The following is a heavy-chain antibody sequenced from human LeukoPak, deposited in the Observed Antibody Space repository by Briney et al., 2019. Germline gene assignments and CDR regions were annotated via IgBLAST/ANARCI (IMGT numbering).Heavy chain of an antibody. D-gene: IGHD3-22*01. V-gene: IGHV4-34*01. CDR2: INHSGST. CDR1: GGSFSGYY. Sequence: SETLSLTCAVYGGSFSGYYWSWIRQPPGKGLEWIGEINHSGSTNYNPSLKSRVTISVDTSKNQFSLKLSSVTAADTAVYYCARGAYYYDSSSYYHYPIFDYWGQGTLVTVSS. CDR3: ARGAYYYDSSSYYHYPIFDY. J-gene: IGHJ4*02.